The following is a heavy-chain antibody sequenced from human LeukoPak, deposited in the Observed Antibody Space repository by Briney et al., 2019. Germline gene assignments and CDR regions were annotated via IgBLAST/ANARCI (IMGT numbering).Heavy chain of an antibody. CDR2: ISGSGGST. J-gene: IGHJ4*02. CDR1: GFTFSNAW. CDR3: ARNPTYDY. V-gene: IGHV3-23*01. Sequence: GGSLRLSCAASGFTFSNAWMSWVRQAPGKGLEWVSTISGSGGSTNYAESVKGRFTISRDNSKNTLYMQMNSLRAEDTAVYYCARNPTYDYWGQGTLVTVSS.